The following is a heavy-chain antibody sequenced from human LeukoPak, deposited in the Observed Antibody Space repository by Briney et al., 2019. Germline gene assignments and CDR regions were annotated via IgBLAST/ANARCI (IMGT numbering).Heavy chain of an antibody. D-gene: IGHD3-9*01. CDR3: ARLTEFLPCYLPSP. Sequence: SETLSLTCTVSGGSINGYYWSWIWQTPGKGLGCIGYLYQSGSTNCNPPLKSRVTISVDTSKNQLSLKVASVTAADAAVYYGARLTEFLPCYLPSPWGQGTLVTVSS. CDR2: LYQSGST. CDR1: GGSINGYY. J-gene: IGHJ5*02. V-gene: IGHV4-59*08.